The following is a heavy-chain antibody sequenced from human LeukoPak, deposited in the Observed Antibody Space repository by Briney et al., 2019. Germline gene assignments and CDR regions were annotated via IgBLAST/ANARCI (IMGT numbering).Heavy chain of an antibody. D-gene: IGHD2-15*01. CDR2: IKQDGSET. CDR1: GLTFSNFW. CDR3: VGCSGGTCSDFDY. J-gene: IGHJ4*02. Sequence: GGSLRLSCVASGLTFSNFWMTWLRQAPGKGLEWVANIKQDGSETYYLVSVKGRFTISRDNAKNSMYLQMNRLRAEDAAVYYCVGCSGGTCSDFDYWGRGTLVTVSS. V-gene: IGHV3-7*03.